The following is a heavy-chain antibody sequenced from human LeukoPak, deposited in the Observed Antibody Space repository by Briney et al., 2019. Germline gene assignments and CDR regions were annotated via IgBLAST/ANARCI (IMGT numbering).Heavy chain of an antibody. J-gene: IGHJ4*02. D-gene: IGHD6-19*01. Sequence: MGLISAYHGNTNYAQKLQGRVTITTDTSTSTAYMELRSLRSDDTAVYYCARASVVAVAMALWGQGTLVTVSS. CDR2: ISAYHGNT. V-gene: IGHV1-18*01. CDR3: ARASVVAVAMAL.